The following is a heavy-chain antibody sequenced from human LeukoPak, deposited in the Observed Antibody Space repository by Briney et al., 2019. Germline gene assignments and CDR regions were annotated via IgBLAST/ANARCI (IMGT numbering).Heavy chain of an antibody. CDR1: GGSISSYY. D-gene: IGHD2-8*01. Sequence: SETLSLTCTVSGGSISSYYWSWIRQPAGKGLEWIGRIYTSGSTNYNPSLKSRVTMSVDTSKNQFSLKLSSVTAADTAVYYCARGAPGGYCSNGVCPTFFDYWGAGTLVTVSS. CDR3: ARGAPGGYCSNGVCPTFFDY. J-gene: IGHJ4*02. V-gene: IGHV4-4*07. CDR2: IYTSGST.